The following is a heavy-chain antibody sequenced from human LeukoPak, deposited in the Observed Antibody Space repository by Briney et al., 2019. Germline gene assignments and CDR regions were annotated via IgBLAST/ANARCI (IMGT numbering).Heavy chain of an antibody. Sequence: GGSPRLSCAASGFTFSGYEMNWVRQASGKGLEWVGHIRSKADSYATVYAASVKGRFTITRDDSENTAYLQMNSLKTEDTAVYYCATFPSGSYSAYWGQGTLVTVSS. J-gene: IGHJ4*02. CDR1: GFTFSGYE. V-gene: IGHV3-73*01. D-gene: IGHD1-26*01. CDR3: ATFPSGSYSAY. CDR2: IRSKADSYAT.